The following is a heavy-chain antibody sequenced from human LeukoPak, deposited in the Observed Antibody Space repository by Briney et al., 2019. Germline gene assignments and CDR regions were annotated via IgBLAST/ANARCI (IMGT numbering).Heavy chain of an antibody. CDR3: ALDSSGWSDDSFDI. CDR1: GGSISSYY. J-gene: IGHJ3*02. Sequence: SETLSLTCTVSGGSISSYYWSWIRQPPGKGLEWIGYIYYSGSTNYNPSLKSRVTMSIDTSKNQFSLNLNSVTAADTAVYYCALDSSGWSDDSFDIWGHGTMVTVSS. V-gene: IGHV4-59*01. CDR2: IYYSGST. D-gene: IGHD6-13*01.